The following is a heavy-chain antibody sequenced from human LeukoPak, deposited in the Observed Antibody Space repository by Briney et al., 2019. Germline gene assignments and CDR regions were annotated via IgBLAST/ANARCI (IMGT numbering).Heavy chain of an antibody. CDR3: TRGDEFPFDC. CDR1: GFTFSGSA. CDR2: IRSKANSYAT. V-gene: IGHV3-73*01. J-gene: IGHJ4*02. Sequence: GGSLKLSCAASGFTFSGSAMHWVRQASGKGLEWVGRIRSKANSYATAYAASVKGRFTISRDDSKNTAYLQMNSLKTEDTAVYYCTRGDEFPFDCWGQGTLVTVSS. D-gene: IGHD1-26*01.